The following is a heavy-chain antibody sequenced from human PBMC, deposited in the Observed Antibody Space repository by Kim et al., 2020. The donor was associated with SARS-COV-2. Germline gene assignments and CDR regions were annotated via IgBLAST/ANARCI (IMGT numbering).Heavy chain of an antibody. Sequence: SVRGRFTLSRDNSRNTMYLQMNSLRAEDTAVYYCARLGPVTANYFYGMDVWGQGTTVTVSS. V-gene: IGHV3-53*01. D-gene: IGHD2-21*02. CDR3: ARLGPVTANYFYGMDV. J-gene: IGHJ6*02.